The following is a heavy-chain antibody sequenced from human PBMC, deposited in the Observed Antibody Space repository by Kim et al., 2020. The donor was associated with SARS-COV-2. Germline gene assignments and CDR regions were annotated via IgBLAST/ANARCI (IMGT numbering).Heavy chain of an antibody. V-gene: IGHV1-69*04. CDR2: LIPVIGVP. D-gene: IGHD2-15*01. CDR3: AREGVVDQSLVVTAFDV. Sequence: ASVKVSCTSSGDTFSSYAFSWVRQAPGQGLEWMGRLIPVIGVPTFAQRFEDRVTITADTASSTTYMELSRLRSDDTAIYFCAREGVVDQSLVVTAFDVWGQGTMVSVSA. CDR1: GDTFSSYA. J-gene: IGHJ3*01.